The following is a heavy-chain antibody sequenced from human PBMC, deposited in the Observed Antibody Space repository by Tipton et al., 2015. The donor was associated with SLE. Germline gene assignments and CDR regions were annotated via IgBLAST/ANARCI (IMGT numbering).Heavy chain of an antibody. J-gene: IGHJ6*02. CDR1: GISFTDYS. Sequence: SLRLSCAASGISFTDYSMYWVRQAPGKGLEWVSSISSGSDYIYYADSVKGRFTISRDNAKLSLYLQMNSLRAEDTAVYYCARGRIGGTPIGMDVWGQGTTVTVSS. V-gene: IGHV3-21*01. D-gene: IGHD2-15*01. CDR2: ISSGSDYI. CDR3: ARGRIGGTPIGMDV.